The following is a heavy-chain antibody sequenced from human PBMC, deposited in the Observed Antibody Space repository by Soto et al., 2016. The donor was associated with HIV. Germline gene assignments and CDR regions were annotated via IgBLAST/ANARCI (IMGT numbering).Heavy chain of an antibody. CDR1: GFTFSSYA. V-gene: IGHV3-23*01. Sequence: VQLLESGGGLVQPGGSLRLSCAASGFTFSSYAMSWVRQAPGKGLEWVSAIDDSGGSTFYADSVKGRFTTSRDNSKNTLYLQMNSLRAEDTAVYYCAKGGSNFDYVGPGNPGHRL. CDR2: IDDSGGST. J-gene: IGHJ4*02. CDR3: AKGGSNFDY.